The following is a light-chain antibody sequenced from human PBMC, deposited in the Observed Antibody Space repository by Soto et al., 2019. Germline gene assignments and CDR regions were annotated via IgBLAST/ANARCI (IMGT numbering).Light chain of an antibody. CDR1: SSNIGAGYD. Sequence: QAVVTQPPSVSGAPGQRVTISCTGSSSNIGAGYDVHWYQQLPGTAPKRLIYGNSNRPSGVPDRLSGSKPGTSASLAITGLQAEDEADYYCQSYDSSLSGSIFGGGTKVTVL. J-gene: IGLJ2*01. CDR2: GNS. V-gene: IGLV1-40*01. CDR3: QSYDSSLSGSI.